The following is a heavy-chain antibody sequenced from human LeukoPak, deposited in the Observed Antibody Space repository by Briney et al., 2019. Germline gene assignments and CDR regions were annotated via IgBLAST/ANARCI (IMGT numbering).Heavy chain of an antibody. CDR3: ARVGCCGGSCPYYYYYYYYMDV. CDR2: IHYSGST. Sequence: SETLSLTCTVSGGSISSSSYYWAWIRQPPGKGLEWIGSIHYSGSTYYNPSLQSRVTISIDTSKNQFSLKLRFVTAADTAVYYCARVGCCGGSCPYYYYYYYYMDVWGKGTTVTVSS. J-gene: IGHJ6*03. D-gene: IGHD2-15*01. CDR1: GGSISSSSYY. V-gene: IGHV4-39*07.